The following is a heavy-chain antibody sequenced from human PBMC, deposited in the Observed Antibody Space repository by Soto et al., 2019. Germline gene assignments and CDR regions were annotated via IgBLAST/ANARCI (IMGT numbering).Heavy chain of an antibody. CDR1: GFTVSSNY. Sequence: PGGSLRLSCAASGFTVSSNYMSWVRQAPGKGLEWVSVIYSGGSTYYADSVQGRFTISRDNSKNTLYLQMNSLRAEDTAVYYCARDAAFFGSYGSNYFDYSGQGTMVLVSA. CDR2: IYSGGST. V-gene: IGHV3-53*01. D-gene: IGHD1-26*01. J-gene: IGHJ4*02. CDR3: ARDAAFFGSYGSNYFDY.